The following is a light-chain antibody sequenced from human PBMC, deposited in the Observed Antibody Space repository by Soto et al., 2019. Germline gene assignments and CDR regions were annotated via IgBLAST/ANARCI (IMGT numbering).Light chain of an antibody. V-gene: IGKV1-12*01. CDR3: QQYYSYPLT. CDR2: AAS. Sequence: DIPMTQSPCCVSASVGDVVTITFRSSQDISTWVAWYQQKPGKAPKLLISAASNLQSGVPSRFSGSGSGTDFTLTISCLQSEDFATYYCQQYYSYPLTFGGGTKVDIK. J-gene: IGKJ4*01. CDR1: QDISTW.